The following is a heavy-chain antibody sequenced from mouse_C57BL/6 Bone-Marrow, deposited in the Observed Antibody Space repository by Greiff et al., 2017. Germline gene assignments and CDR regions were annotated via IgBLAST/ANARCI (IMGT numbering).Heavy chain of an antibody. CDR3: ARGDYYGSSAFDY. CDR1: GYNFTSYW. Sequence: QVQLQQPGAELVRPGASVKLSCKASGYNFTSYWMDWVKQRPGQGLEWIGNIYPSDSETHYNQKFKDKATLTVDKSSSTAYMQLSSLTSEDSAVYYCARGDYYGSSAFDYWGQGTTLTVSS. V-gene: IGHV1-61*01. CDR2: IYPSDSET. J-gene: IGHJ2*01. D-gene: IGHD1-1*01.